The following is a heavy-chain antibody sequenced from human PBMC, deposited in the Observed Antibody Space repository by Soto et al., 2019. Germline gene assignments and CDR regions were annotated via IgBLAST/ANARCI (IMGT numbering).Heavy chain of an antibody. CDR1: GYSISSGCY. CDR3: ARDLPNGFWSVRGHGMDV. J-gene: IGHJ6*02. V-gene: IGHV4-38-2*02. CDR2: IYHSGST. Sequence: PSETLSLTCAVSGYSISSGCYWGWIRQPPGKGLEWIGSIYHSGSTYYSPSLKSRVTISVDTSKNQFSLKLSSVTAADTAVYYCARDLPNGFWSVRGHGMDVWGQGTTVTVSS. D-gene: IGHD3-3*01.